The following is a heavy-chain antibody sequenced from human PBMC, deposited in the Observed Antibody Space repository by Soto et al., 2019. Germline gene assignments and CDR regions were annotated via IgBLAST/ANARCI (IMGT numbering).Heavy chain of an antibody. V-gene: IGHV3-23*01. D-gene: IGHD1-1*01. CDR3: ATDPNGDNVGGFEF. CDR1: GFTFSNYA. Sequence: EVQLSESGGSLVQPGGSLRLSCAASGFTFSNYAMSWVRQAPGKWLECVSGISASGSATYYADSVKGRFTISRDNSKNTRSLQMNSLRAEDTAVYYCATDPNGDNVGGFEFRGQGTMVTVSS. J-gene: IGHJ3*01. CDR2: ISASGSAT.